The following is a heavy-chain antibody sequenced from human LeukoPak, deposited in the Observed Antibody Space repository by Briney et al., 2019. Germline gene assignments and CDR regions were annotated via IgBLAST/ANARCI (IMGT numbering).Heavy chain of an antibody. V-gene: IGHV4-39*01. CDR2: IYYSETT. CDR1: GGSIGTTNYY. D-gene: IGHD3-9*01. Sequence: SGTLSLTCTVSGGSIGTTNYYWGWLRQPPGKGLEWIGSIYYSETTYDSPSLESRVTISIETSKNQFSLKLSSVTAADTAVYYCARQRADYFYYYVDVWGKGTTVTVS. J-gene: IGHJ6*03. CDR3: ARQRADYFYYYVDV.